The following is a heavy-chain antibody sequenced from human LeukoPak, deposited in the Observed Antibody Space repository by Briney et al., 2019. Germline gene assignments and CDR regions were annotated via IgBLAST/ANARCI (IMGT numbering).Heavy chain of an antibody. V-gene: IGHV1-8*01. Sequence: GASVKVSCKASGYTFTSYDINWVRQATGQGREWMGWMNPNSGNTGYAQKFQGRVTMTRNTSISTAYMELSSLRSEDTAVYYCARVGVDGYDLSFEDYWGQGTLVTVSS. CDR1: GYTFTSYD. CDR3: ARVGVDGYDLSFEDY. CDR2: MNPNSGNT. J-gene: IGHJ4*02. D-gene: IGHD5-12*01.